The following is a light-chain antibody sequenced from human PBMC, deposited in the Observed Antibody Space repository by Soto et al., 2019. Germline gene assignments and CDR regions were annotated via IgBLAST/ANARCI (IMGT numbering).Light chain of an antibody. CDR2: EVS. Sequence: QSVLTQPRSVSGSPGQSVTISCTGTSSDVGAYGYVSWYQQHPGKAPKLMIYEVSERPSGVPDRFSGSKSGNTASLTISGLQAEDEAEYYCCSYAGSYSYVFGTGTKVTVL. J-gene: IGLJ1*01. V-gene: IGLV2-11*01. CDR3: CSYAGSYSYV. CDR1: SSDVGAYGY.